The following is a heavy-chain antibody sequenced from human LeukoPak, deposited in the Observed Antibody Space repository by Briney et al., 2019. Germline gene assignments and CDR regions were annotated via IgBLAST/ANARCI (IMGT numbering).Heavy chain of an antibody. V-gene: IGHV4-34*01. J-gene: IGHJ4*02. CDR2: INHSGST. CDR3: ARLTNNQTAYYPRYQLPPLGY. CDR1: GGSFSGYY. Sequence: SETLSLTCAVYGGSFSGYYWSWIRQPPGKGLEWIGEINHSGSTNYNPSLKSRVTISVDTSKNQFSLKLSSVTAADTAVYYCARLTNNQTAYYPRYQLPPLGYWGQGTLVTVSS. D-gene: IGHD2-2*01.